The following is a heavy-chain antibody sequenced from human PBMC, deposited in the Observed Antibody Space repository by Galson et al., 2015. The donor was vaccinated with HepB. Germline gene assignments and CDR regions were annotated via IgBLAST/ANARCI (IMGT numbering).Heavy chain of an antibody. Sequence: SLRLSCAASGYTFSNYGMHWVRQAPGKGLQWVAGIWYDGSHKYHADSVKGRLTISRDNPKNTLFLQMNSLRAEDTALYYCARDVGGGWLYVFDIWGQGTMVTVSS. CDR3: ARDVGGGWLYVFDI. J-gene: IGHJ3*02. D-gene: IGHD6-19*01. CDR1: GYTFSNYG. V-gene: IGHV3-33*08. CDR2: IWYDGSHK.